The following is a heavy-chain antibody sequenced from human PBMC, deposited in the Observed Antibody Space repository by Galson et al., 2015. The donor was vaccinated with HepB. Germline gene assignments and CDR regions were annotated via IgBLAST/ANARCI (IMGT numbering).Heavy chain of an antibody. CDR3: VRMGDLSGYSNC. CDR2: IGSESYNYAT. CDR1: GFTFSGSA. Sequence: SLRLSCAASGFTFSGSAMHWVRQASGKGLEWVGRIGSESYNYATAYTASVKGRFTISRDDSKNTAFLQMNSLRTEDTAVYYCVRMGDLSGYSNCWGQGTLVTVSS. J-gene: IGHJ4*02. D-gene: IGHD2/OR15-2a*01. V-gene: IGHV3-73*01.